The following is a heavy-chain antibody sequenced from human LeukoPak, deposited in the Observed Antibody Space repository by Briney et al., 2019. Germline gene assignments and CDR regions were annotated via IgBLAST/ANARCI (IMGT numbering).Heavy chain of an antibody. CDR2: ISYDGSNK. CDR1: GFTFSSYA. Sequence: GRSLRLSCAASGFTFSSYAMHWVRQAPGKGLEWVSVISYDGSNKYYADSVKGRFTISRDNSKNTLYLQMNSLRAEDTAVYYCAKSLAAILSCCYGMDVWGQGTTVTVSS. D-gene: IGHD2-2*02. J-gene: IGHJ6*02. CDR3: AKSLAAILSCCYGMDV. V-gene: IGHV3-30*18.